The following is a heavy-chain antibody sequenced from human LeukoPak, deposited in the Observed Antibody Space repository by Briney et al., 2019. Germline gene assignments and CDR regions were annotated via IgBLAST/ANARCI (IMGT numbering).Heavy chain of an antibody. CDR2: ISGGAGST. J-gene: IGHJ6*03. CDR3: AKFDGLHLWLPYNYYYMDV. Sequence: GGTLRLSCAASGFTFSSHAMTWVRQAPGKGLEWVSAISGGAGSTHYADSVKGRFTISRDNSQNTLYLQMNSLRAEDTAVYYCAKFDGLHLWLPYNYYYMDVWGKGTTVTVSS. V-gene: IGHV3-23*01. CDR1: GFTFSSHA. D-gene: IGHD5-18*01.